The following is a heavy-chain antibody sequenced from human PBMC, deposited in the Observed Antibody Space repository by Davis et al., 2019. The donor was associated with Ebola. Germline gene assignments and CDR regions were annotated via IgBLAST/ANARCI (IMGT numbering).Heavy chain of an antibody. J-gene: IGHJ4*02. D-gene: IGHD2/OR15-2a*01. CDR3: ARGHFGFPDY. CDR1: GGSISSSSYY. V-gene: IGHV4-39*07. CDR2: IYYSGST. Sequence: PSETLSLTCTVSGGSISSSSYYWGWIRQPPGKGLEWIGSIYYSGSTYYNPSLKSRVTISVDTSKNQFSLKLSSVTAADTAVYYCARGHFGFPDYWGQGTLVTVSS.